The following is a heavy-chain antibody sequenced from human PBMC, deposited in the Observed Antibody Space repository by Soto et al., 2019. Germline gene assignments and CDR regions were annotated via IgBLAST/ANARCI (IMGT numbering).Heavy chain of an antibody. Sequence: GGSLRLSCAASGFTFSVAWMNWVRQAPGKGLEWVGRIKSNTDGGTTDYAAPVKGRFTISRDDSKNTLYLHLNSLKTEDTAVYYCSNYGGDSGGYEYFQHWGQGTLVTVSS. CDR1: GFTFSVAW. D-gene: IGHD2-21*02. CDR3: SNYGGDSGGYEYFQH. V-gene: IGHV3-15*07. J-gene: IGHJ1*01. CDR2: IKSNTDGGTT.